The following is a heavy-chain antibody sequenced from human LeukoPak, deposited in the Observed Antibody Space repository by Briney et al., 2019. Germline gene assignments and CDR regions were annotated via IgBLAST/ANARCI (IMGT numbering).Heavy chain of an antibody. CDR3: ARQEARGLDY. D-gene: IGHD3-10*01. CDR2: MYSSGAT. V-gene: IGHV4-39*01. J-gene: IGHJ4*02. Sequence: KPSETLSLTCTVSGDSISSSSYHWAWIRQPPGKGLGWIGCMYSSGATYYNPSLKSRVSISGDSSKNQFSLKVSSVTATDTAVYYCARQEARGLDYWGQGTLVTVSS. CDR1: GDSISSSSYH.